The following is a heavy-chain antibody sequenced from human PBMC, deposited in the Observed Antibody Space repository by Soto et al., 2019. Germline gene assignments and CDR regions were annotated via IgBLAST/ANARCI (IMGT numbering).Heavy chain of an antibody. D-gene: IGHD2-15*01. CDR2: IYHSGST. J-gene: IGHJ5*02. CDR3: ASKQYCSGGSCYSDWSDP. CDR1: GGSISSSNW. V-gene: IGHV4-4*02. Sequence: SETLSLTCAVSGGSISSSNWWSWVRQPPGKGLEWIGEIYHSGSTNYNPSLKSRVTISVDKSKNQFSLKLSSVTAADTAVYYCASKQYCSGGSCYSDWSDPWGQGTLVTVS.